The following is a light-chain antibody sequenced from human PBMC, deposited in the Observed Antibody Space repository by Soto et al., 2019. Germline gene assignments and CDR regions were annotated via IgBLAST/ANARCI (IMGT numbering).Light chain of an antibody. CDR2: EAS. V-gene: IGKV1-5*03. CDR3: QQYKDSFPFT. J-gene: IGKJ2*01. CDR1: QSISSW. Sequence: DIQMTQSPSTLSASVGDRVTITCRASQSISSWLAWYQQKPGAAPKLLIYEASTLESGVPSRFSGSRSGTEFTLTVSSLHPDDFATYYCQQYKDSFPFTFGQGTKLEI.